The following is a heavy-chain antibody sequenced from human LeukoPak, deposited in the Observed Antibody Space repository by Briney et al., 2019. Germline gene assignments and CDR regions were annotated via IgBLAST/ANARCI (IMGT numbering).Heavy chain of an antibody. Sequence: GGSLRLSCAATGFTFSSYWMHWVRQAPGKGLVWVSRINSDGSSTSYADSVQGRFTISRDNAKNTLYLQMNSLRAEDTAVYYCARDLYNWKTMDYWGQGTLVTVSS. D-gene: IGHD1-20*01. CDR3: ARDLYNWKTMDY. CDR1: GFTFSSYW. V-gene: IGHV3-74*01. CDR2: INSDGSST. J-gene: IGHJ4*02.